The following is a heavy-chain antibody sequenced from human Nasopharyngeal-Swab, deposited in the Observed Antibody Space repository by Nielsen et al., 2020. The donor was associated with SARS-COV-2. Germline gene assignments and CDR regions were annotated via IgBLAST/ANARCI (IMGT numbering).Heavy chain of an antibody. CDR3: ARVVVVVAANYYYYYGMDV. V-gene: IGHV1-69*10. CDR2: IIPILGIA. CDR1: GGTFSSYA. Sequence: SVKVSCKASGGTFSSYAISWVRQAPGHGLEWMGGIIPILGIANYAQKFQGRVTITADKSTSTAYMELSSLRSEDTAVYYCARVVVVVAANYYYYYGMDVWGQGTTVTVSS. D-gene: IGHD2-15*01. J-gene: IGHJ6*02.